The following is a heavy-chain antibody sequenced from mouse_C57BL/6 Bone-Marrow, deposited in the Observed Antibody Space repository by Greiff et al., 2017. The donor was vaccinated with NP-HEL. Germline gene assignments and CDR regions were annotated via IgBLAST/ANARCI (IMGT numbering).Heavy chain of an antibody. CDR1: GYTFTDYY. V-gene: IGHV1-19*01. CDR2: INPYNGGT. J-gene: IGHJ1*03. D-gene: IGHD1-1*01. Sequence: VQLQQPGPVLVKPGASVKMSCKASGYTFTDYYMNWVKQSHGKSLEWIGVINPYNGGTSYNQKFKGKATLPVDKSSSTAYMELNSLTSEDSAVYYCARGRYYYGSSYWYFDVWGTGTTVTVSS. CDR3: ARGRYYYGSSYWYFDV.